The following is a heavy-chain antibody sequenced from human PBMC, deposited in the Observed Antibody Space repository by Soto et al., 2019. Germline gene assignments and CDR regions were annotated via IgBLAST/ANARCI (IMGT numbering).Heavy chain of an antibody. CDR1: GFTFSSYA. CDR2: IWYDGSDK. V-gene: IGHV3-33*01. J-gene: IGHJ3*01. CDR3: ARELIVDQSAFDV. D-gene: IGHD3-22*01. Sequence: QVQLVESGGGVVQPGRSLRLSCAASGFTFSSYAMHWVRQAPGKGLEWVALIWYDGSDKYYADSVKGRFTISRDNSKNTLYLQLNSLRAEDTAVYYCARELIVDQSAFDVWGQGTMVTVSS.